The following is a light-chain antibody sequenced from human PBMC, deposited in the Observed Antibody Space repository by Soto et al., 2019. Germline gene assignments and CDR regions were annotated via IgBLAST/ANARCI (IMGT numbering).Light chain of an antibody. V-gene: IGLV2-14*01. CDR3: SSYKSSSTL. J-gene: IGLJ2*01. CDR1: SSDVGGYNY. Sequence: QSALTQPASVSGSPGQSITICCTGTSSDVGGYNYVSWYQQHPGKAPKLMIYDVSNRPSGVSNRFSGSKSGNTASLTISGLQAEDEADYYCSSYKSSSTLFGGGTKLTVL. CDR2: DVS.